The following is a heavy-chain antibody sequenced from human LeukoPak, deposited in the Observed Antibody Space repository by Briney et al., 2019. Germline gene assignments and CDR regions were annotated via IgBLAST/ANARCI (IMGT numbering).Heavy chain of an antibody. CDR1: SYSISSDYY. J-gene: IGHJ3*02. Sequence: SETLSLTCTVSSYSISSDYYWGWIRQPPGKGLEWIGYIYYSGSTNYNPSLKSRVTISVDTSKNQFSLKLSSVTAADTAVYYCARYRPYYYDSSGPTDAFDIWGQGTMVTVSS. V-gene: IGHV4-59*12. CDR2: IYYSGST. CDR3: ARYRPYYYDSSGPTDAFDI. D-gene: IGHD3-22*01.